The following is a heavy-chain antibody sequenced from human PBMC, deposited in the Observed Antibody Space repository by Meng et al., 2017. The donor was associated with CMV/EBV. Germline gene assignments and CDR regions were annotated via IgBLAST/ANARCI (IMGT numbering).Heavy chain of an antibody. J-gene: IGHJ6*02. CDR3: TRLGTFSGYDKLVYYYGMDV. CDR1: GFTFSGSA. CDR2: IRSKANSYAT. Sequence: GESLKISCAASGFTFSGSAMHWVRQASGKGLEWVGRIRSKANSYATAYAASVKGRFTIPRDDSKNTAYLQMNSLKTEDTAVYYCTRLGTFSGYDKLVYYYGMDVWGQGTTVTVSS. D-gene: IGHD5-12*01. V-gene: IGHV3-73*01.